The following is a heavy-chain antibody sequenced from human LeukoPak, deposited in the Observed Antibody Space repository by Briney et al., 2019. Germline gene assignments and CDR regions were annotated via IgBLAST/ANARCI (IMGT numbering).Heavy chain of an antibody. J-gene: IGHJ4*02. D-gene: IGHD1-26*01. CDR2: ISSNGGST. Sequence: GGSLRLSCAASGFTFSSYAMHWVRQAPGKGLECVSAISSNGGSTYYANSVKGRFTISRDNSKNTLYLQMGSLRAEDMAVYYCARTAGWELLHYYFDYWGQGTLVTVSS. V-gene: IGHV3-64*01. CDR3: ARTAGWELLHYYFDY. CDR1: GFTFSSYA.